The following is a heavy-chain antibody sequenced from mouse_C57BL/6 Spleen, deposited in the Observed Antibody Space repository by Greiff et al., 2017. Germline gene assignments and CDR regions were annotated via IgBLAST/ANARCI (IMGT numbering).Heavy chain of an antibody. J-gene: IGHJ2*01. D-gene: IGHD1-1*01. V-gene: IGHV1-64*01. CDR2: IHPNSGST. Sequence: VQLQQPGAELVKPGASVKLSCKASGYPFTSYWLHWVKQRPGQGLEWIGMIHPNSGSTNYNEKFKSKATLTVDKSSSTAYMQLSSLTSDDSAVYYCARVLYCGSSFDYWGQGTTLTVSS. CDR3: ARVLYCGSSFDY. CDR1: GYPFTSYW.